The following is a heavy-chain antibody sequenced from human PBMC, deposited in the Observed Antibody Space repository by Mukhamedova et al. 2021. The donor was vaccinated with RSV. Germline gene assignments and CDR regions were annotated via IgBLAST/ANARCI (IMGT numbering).Heavy chain of an antibody. Sequence: EWVANIRQDESDQYYVDSVKGRFTIFRDNAENSVFLQMNSLRAEDTAVYYCARDLKYGSGSHHFDAMDVWGQGTTVTVSS. CDR2: IRQDESDQ. V-gene: IGHV3-7*03. J-gene: IGHJ6*02. CDR3: ARDLKYGSGSHHFDAMDV. D-gene: IGHD3-10*01.